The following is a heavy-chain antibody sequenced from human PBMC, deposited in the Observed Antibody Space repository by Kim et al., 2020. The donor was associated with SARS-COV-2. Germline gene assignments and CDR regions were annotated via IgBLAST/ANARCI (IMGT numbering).Heavy chain of an antibody. Sequence: SETLSLTCIVSGGFISSNSYYWGWIRQPPGKGLEWIGSIYYSGSTYYNPSLKSRVTIFVDTSKNQFSLNLTSVTAADTAVYYCARLTGDIPDSWGQGTLVTVSS. V-gene: IGHV4-39*01. CDR1: GGFISSNSYY. CDR3: ARLTGDIPDS. CDR2: IYYSGST. J-gene: IGHJ4*02. D-gene: IGHD3-10*01.